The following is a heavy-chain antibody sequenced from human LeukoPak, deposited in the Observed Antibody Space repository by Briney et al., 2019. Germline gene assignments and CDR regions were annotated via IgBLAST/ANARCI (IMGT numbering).Heavy chain of an antibody. D-gene: IGHD3-22*01. CDR2: IRYGGNKK. CDR3: ARNAHSFDSSGYYFHF. V-gene: IGHV3-30*02. J-gene: IGHJ4*02. Sequence: GGSLRLSCAASGFTLSEYGMHWVRQAPGKGLEWVAFIRYGGNKKYYIDSVRGRFTTSRDNSMNTVSLQMDSLRTEDTAVYYCARNAHSFDSSGYYFHFWGQGTLVTVSS. CDR1: GFTLSEYG.